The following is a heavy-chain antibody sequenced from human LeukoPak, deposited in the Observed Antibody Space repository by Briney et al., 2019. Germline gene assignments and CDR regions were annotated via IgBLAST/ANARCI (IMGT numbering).Heavy chain of an antibody. D-gene: IGHD3-3*01. V-gene: IGHV3-30-3*01. CDR1: GFTFSSYA. Sequence: PGGSLRLSCAASGFTFSSYAMHWVRQAPGKGLEWVAVISYDGSNKYYADSVKGRFTISRDNSKNTLYLQMNSLRAEDTAVYYCEKNDFWSGSSNWGQGTLVTVSS. CDR2: ISYDGSNK. J-gene: IGHJ4*02. CDR3: EKNDFWSGSSN.